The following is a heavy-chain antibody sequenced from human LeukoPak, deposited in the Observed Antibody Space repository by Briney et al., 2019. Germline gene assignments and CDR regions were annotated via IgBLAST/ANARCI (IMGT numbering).Heavy chain of an antibody. V-gene: IGHV1-69*05. CDR2: IIPIFGTA. Sequence: SVKVSCKASGGTFSSYAISWVRQAPEQGLEWMGRIIPIFGTANYAQKFQGRVTITTDESTSTAYMELSSLRSEDTAVYYCARVLIGNSWPNNWFDPWGQGTLVTVSS. CDR1: GGTFSSYA. CDR3: ARVLIGNSWPNNWFDP. D-gene: IGHD6-13*01. J-gene: IGHJ5*02.